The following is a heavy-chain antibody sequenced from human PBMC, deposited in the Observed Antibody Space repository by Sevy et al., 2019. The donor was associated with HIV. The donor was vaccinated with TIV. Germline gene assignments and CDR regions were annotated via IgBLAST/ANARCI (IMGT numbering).Heavy chain of an antibody. Sequence: GGSLRLSCAASGFTFSSYGMHWVRQAPGKGLEWVAVISYDGNNEYYADSVKGRFTISRDNSKNTLYLQMSSLRPEDTAVYYCAREGAPPYSSSWYEYFQHWGQGTLVTVSS. V-gene: IGHV3-30*03. CDR1: GFTFSSYG. D-gene: IGHD6-13*01. J-gene: IGHJ1*01. CDR2: ISYDGNNE. CDR3: AREGAPPYSSSWYEYFQH.